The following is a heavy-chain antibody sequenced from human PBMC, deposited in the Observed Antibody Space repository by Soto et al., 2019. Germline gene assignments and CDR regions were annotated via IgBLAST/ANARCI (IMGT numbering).Heavy chain of an antibody. CDR1: GFTFNNYA. J-gene: IGHJ4*02. D-gene: IGHD6-13*01. CDR3: AKAGGAAGTVDYFDY. CDR2: ISGSAGST. Sequence: GESLKISCAASGFTFNNYAMNWVRQSPGKGLEWVSVISGSAGSTYYADSVKGRFTITRDNSKNTLYLQMSSLRAEDTAVYYCAKAGGAAGTVDYFDYWGQGTLVTVSS. V-gene: IGHV3-23*01.